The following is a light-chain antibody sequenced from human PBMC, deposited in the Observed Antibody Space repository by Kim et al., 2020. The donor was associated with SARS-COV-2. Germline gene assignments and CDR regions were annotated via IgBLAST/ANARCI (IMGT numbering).Light chain of an antibody. V-gene: IGLV3-1*01. J-gene: IGLJ2*01. CDR3: PACEPGTVV. CDR2: QYN. Sequence: WYQNKPGQSPLLVIYQYNKRPSGIPERFSGSNSGTTATLPLSWSQAMDEAYYYCPACEPGTVVFG.